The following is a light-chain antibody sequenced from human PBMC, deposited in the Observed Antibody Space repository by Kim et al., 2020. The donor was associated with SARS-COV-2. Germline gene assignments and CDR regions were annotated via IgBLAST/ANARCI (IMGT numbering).Light chain of an antibody. CDR3: NSRDSSGNEV. CDR2: GKN. Sequence: VALGQTVRITCQGDSLRSYYASWYQQKPGQAPVLVIYGKNNRPSGIPDRFSGSSSRNTASLTITGAQAEDEADYYCNSRDSSGNEVFGGGTQLTVL. CDR1: SLRSYY. J-gene: IGLJ2*01. V-gene: IGLV3-19*01.